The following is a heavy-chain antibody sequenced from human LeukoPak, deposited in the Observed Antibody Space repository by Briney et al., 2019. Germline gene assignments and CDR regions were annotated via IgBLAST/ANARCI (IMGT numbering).Heavy chain of an antibody. J-gene: IGHJ4*02. V-gene: IGHV3-64*01. Sequence: AGGSLRLSCAASGFTFSTFPMTWVRQAPGRGLEYVSAISSNGGSTYYANSVKGRFTISRDNSKNTMYLQMNSLRAEDTAVYYCARAPPTVITLFDYWGQGTLVTVSS. CDR3: ARAPPTVITLFDY. CDR2: ISSNGGST. D-gene: IGHD4-23*01. CDR1: GFTFSTFP.